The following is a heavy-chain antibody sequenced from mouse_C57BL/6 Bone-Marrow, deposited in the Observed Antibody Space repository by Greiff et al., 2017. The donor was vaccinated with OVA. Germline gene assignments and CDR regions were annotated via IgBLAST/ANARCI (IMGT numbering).Heavy chain of an antibody. J-gene: IGHJ2*01. CDR3: ARGDYGDY. D-gene: IGHD2-4*01. V-gene: IGHV1-26*01. CDR1: GYTFTDYY. Sequence: EVQLQQSGPELVKPGASVKISCKASGYTFTDYYMNWVKQSHGKSLEWIGDINPNNGGTSYNQKFKGKATLTVDKSSSTAYMELRSLTSEDSAVXYCARGDYGDYWGQGTTLTVSS. CDR2: INPNNGGT.